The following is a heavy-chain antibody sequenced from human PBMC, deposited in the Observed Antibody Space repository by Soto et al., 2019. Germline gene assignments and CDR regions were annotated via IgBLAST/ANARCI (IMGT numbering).Heavy chain of an antibody. CDR1: GGSISSHY. CDR3: AREDHAAGTVDY. Sequence: SETLSLTCTVSGGSISSHYWSWIRQPAGKGLEWIGRIYTSGSTNHNPSLKSRVTMSVDTSKNQFSLKLSSVTAADTAVYYCAREDHAAGTVDYWGQGTLVTVSS. V-gene: IGHV4-4*07. D-gene: IGHD6-13*01. J-gene: IGHJ4*02. CDR2: IYTSGST.